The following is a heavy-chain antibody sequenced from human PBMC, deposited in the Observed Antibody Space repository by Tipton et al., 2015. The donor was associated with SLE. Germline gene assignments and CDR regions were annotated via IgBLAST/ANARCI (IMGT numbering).Heavy chain of an antibody. V-gene: IGHV4-61*02. Sequence: TLSLTCTVSGGSISSGSYYYSWIRQPAGKGLEWIGRIYTSGSTNYNPSLKSRVTISVDTSKNQFSLKLSSVTAADTAVYYCAREYAYGSGLGYWGQGTLVTVSS. J-gene: IGHJ4*02. CDR3: AREYAYGSGLGY. D-gene: IGHD3-10*01. CDR2: IYTSGST. CDR1: GGSISSGSYY.